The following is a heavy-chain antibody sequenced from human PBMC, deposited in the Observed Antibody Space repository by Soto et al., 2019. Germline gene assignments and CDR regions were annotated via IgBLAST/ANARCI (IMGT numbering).Heavy chain of an antibody. CDR3: AREVEVAGLSRGLDP. V-gene: IGHV4-4*07. CDR1: GGSISSYY. Sequence: LSLTCTVSGGSISSYYWSWIRQPAGKGLEWIGRIYSNGNTNYNPSLKSRVTMSVDRSTNQLSLNLSSVTAADTAVYHCAREVEVAGLSRGLDPWGQGTPVTVSS. D-gene: IGHD6-19*01. CDR2: IYSNGNT. J-gene: IGHJ5*02.